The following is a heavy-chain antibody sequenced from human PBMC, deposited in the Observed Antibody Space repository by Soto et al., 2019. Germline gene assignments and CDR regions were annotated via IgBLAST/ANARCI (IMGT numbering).Heavy chain of an antibody. V-gene: IGHV3-30*18. CDR2: ISYDGSNK. Sequence: GGSLRLSCAASGFTFSSYGMHWVRQAPGKGLEWVAVISYDGSNKYYADSVKGRFTISRDNSKNTLYLQMNSLRAEDTAVYYCANGLFLSGKVVNSDYGMDVWGQGTTVTVSS. D-gene: IGHD2-15*01. CDR3: ANGLFLSGKVVNSDYGMDV. CDR1: GFTFSSYG. J-gene: IGHJ6*02.